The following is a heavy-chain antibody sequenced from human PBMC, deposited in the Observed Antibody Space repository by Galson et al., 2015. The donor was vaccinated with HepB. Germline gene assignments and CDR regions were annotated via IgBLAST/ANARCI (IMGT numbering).Heavy chain of an antibody. Sequence: SLRLSCAASGFTFGVYAMSWFRQAPGKGLEWVGFIRTKAYGGTTEYAASVKGRFTISRDDSKSIAYLQMNSLKTEDTAVYYCTRDGWFDPWGQGTLVTVSS. CDR3: TRDGWFDP. CDR1: GFTFGVYA. CDR2: IRTKAYGGTT. J-gene: IGHJ5*02. V-gene: IGHV3-49*03.